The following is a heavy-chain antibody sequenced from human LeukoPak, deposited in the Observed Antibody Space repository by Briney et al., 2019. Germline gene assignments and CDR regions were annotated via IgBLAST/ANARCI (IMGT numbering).Heavy chain of an antibody. CDR3: ARDRGSSGYYYMDV. CDR2: ISSNGGST. J-gene: IGHJ6*03. D-gene: IGHD3-10*01. Sequence: GGSLRLSCAASGFTFSSYAIRWVRQAPGKGLEYVSVISSNGGSTYYANSVKGRFTISRDNSKNTLYLQMGSLRAEDMAVYYCARDRGSSGYYYMDVWGKGTTVTVSS. CDR1: GFTFSSYA. V-gene: IGHV3-64*01.